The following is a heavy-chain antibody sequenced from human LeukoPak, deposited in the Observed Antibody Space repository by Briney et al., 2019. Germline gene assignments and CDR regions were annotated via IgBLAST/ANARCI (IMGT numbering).Heavy chain of an antibody. CDR1: GGSFSGYY. CDR3: ARDPWILDY. D-gene: IGHD5-18*01. Sequence: SETLSLTCAVYGGSFSGYYWSWTRQPPGKGLEWIGEINHSGSTNYNPSLKSRVTISVDTSKNQFSLKLSSVTAADTAVYYCARDPWILDYWGQGTLVAVSS. CDR2: INHSGST. V-gene: IGHV4-34*01. J-gene: IGHJ4*02.